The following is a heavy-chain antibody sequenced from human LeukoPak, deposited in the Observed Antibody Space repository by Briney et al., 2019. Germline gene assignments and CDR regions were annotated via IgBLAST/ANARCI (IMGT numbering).Heavy chain of an antibody. V-gene: IGHV1-18*01. J-gene: IGHJ3*02. CDR1: GYTFNRYG. CDR2: IGTYNGNT. CDR3: AKDRVGAPPGDWEYLGASNCFDI. D-gene: IGHD3-16*01. Sequence: GASVKVSCKASGYTFNRYGVNWVRQAPGQGLEWMGWIGTYNGNTNPAQKFKGRVTMTTDTATSTAYMELKSLRLDDTAVYYCAKDRVGAPPGDWEYLGASNCFDIWGQGTMVSVSS.